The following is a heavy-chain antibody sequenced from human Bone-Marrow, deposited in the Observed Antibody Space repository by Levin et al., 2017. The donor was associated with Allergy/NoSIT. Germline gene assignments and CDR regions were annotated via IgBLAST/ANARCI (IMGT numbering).Heavy chain of an antibody. CDR2: IHYTGST. V-gene: IGHV4-59*01. D-gene: IGHD3-22*01. Sequence: PSETLSLTCSVSGASISSSYWSWLRQSPGGGLEWIGYIHYTGSTNYNPSLNSRVTISVDTSRNQFSLHLNSVTAADTAVYYCARGHFDSRGYSNAFDCWGQGILVTVSS. J-gene: IGHJ4*02. CDR3: ARGHFDSRGYSNAFDC. CDR1: GASISSSY.